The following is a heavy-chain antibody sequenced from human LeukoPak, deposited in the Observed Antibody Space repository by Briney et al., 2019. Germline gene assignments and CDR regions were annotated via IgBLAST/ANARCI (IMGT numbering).Heavy chain of an antibody. CDR2: ISYDGSNK. CDR1: GFTFSSYD. V-gene: IGHV3-30*04. J-gene: IGHJ4*02. Sequence: GRSLRLSCAASGFTFSSYDMHWVRQAPGKGLEWVAVISYDGSNKYYADSVKGRFTISRDNSKNTLYLQMNSLRAEDTAVYYCARDDDKRGYSYGYIDYWGQGTLVTVSS. CDR3: ARDDDKRGYSYGYIDY. D-gene: IGHD5-18*01.